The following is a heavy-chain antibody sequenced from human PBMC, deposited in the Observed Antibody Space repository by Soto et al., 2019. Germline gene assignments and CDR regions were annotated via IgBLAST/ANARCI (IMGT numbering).Heavy chain of an antibody. CDR2: INPSGGST. Sequence: ASVKVSCKAPGYTFTSYYMHWVRQAPGQGLEWMGIINPSGGSTSYAQKFQGRVTMTRDTSTSTVYMELSSLRSEDTAVYYCAKVDTAMALDYWGQGTLVTVSS. CDR3: AKVDTAMALDY. J-gene: IGHJ4*02. CDR1: GYTFTSYY. V-gene: IGHV1-46*01. D-gene: IGHD5-18*01.